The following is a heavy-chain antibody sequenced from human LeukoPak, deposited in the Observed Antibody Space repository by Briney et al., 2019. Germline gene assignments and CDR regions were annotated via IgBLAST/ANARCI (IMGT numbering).Heavy chain of an antibody. CDR1: GFTFSTSA. CDR3: AAELYGVYTDCRPFHI. V-gene: IGHV1-58*01. CDR2: IVVGSGAT. D-gene: IGHD4-17*01. J-gene: IGHJ3*02. Sequence: GASVKVSCKTSGFTFSTSAVQWVRQSRGQRLEWIGWIVVGSGATNYAQSLQGRFTITRDMSTNTAYMELSSLGSEDSAVYYCAAELYGVYTDCRPFHIWGQGTTVTVSS.